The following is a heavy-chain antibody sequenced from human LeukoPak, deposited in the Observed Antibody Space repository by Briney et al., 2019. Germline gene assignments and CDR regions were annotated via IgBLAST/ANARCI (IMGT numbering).Heavy chain of an antibody. CDR3: ATVWASTKGVCY. Sequence: ASVKVSCKVSGYTLTELSMDWVRQAPGKGLEWMGGFDPEDGETIYAQKFQGRVTMTEDTSTDTAYMELGSLRSEDTAVYYCATVWASTKGVCYWGQGTLVTVSS. CDR1: GYTLTELS. D-gene: IGHD2-8*01. J-gene: IGHJ4*02. CDR2: FDPEDGET. V-gene: IGHV1-24*01.